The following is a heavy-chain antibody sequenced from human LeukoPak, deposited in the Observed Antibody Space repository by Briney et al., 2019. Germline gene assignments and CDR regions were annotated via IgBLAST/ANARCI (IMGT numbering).Heavy chain of an antibody. CDR3: AKDVSIAVAGHFDY. V-gene: IGHV3-23*01. Sequence: PGGSLRLSCAASGFTFSSYAMNGVRQAPGKGLEWVSAIGDAGGTTYYADSAKGRFTISRDNSKNTLYLEMNSLRAEDTAVYYCAKDVSIAVAGHFDYWGQGTLVTVSS. CDR2: IGDAGGTT. J-gene: IGHJ4*02. CDR1: GFTFSSYA. D-gene: IGHD6-19*01.